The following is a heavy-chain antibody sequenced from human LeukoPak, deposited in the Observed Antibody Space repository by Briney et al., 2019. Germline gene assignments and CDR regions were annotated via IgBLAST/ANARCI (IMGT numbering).Heavy chain of an antibody. V-gene: IGHV1-2*02. D-gene: IGHD6-13*01. CDR2: INPKSGGT. J-gene: IGHJ5*02. CDR1: GYTFTGYY. Sequence: ASVKVSCKASGYTFTGYYMHWVRQAPGQGLEWMGWINPKSGGTNYAQKFQGRVTMTRDTSISTAYMELSRLRSDDTAVYYCARVAAAGIGWFDPWGQGTLVTVSS. CDR3: ARVAAAGIGWFDP.